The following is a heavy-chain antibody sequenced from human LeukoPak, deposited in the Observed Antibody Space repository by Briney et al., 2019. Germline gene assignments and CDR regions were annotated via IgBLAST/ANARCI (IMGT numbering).Heavy chain of an antibody. J-gene: IGHJ4*02. CDR1: GGSISSSSYY. V-gene: IGHV4-39*01. Sequence: KASETLSLTGTVSGGSISSSSYYWGWIRQPPGKGLEWIGSIYYSGSTYYNPSLKSLVTISVDTSKNQVSLSLSSVTAADTAVYYCARQSPPDIVVVPAAMATDYWGQGTLVTVSS. D-gene: IGHD2-2*01. CDR2: IYYSGST. CDR3: ARQSPPDIVVVPAAMATDY.